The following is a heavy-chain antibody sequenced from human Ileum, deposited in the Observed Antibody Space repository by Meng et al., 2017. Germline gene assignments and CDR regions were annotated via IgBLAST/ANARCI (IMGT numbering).Heavy chain of an antibody. CDR2: VYFTGYT. Sequence: QLQLQESGPGLVKPSETLSLTCTVSGDSVNSGSYYWVWIRQPPGKALEWIGAVYFTGYTYYGPSLTGRGTISVDTSRNQFSLKLNSVTAADTALYFCARHGHFTPDKYYFDYWGQGTLVTVSS. CDR3: ARHGHFTPDKYYFDY. J-gene: IGHJ4*02. CDR1: GDSVNSGSYY. D-gene: IGHD3-3*02. V-gene: IGHV4-39*01.